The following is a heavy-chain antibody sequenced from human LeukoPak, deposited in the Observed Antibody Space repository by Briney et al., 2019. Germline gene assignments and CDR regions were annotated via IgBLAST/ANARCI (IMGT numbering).Heavy chain of an antibody. J-gene: IGHJ4*02. CDR2: INAGNGNT. CDR1: GYTFTNYA. V-gene: IGHV1-3*01. CDR3: ARDRGVTMVRGVIDSFDY. D-gene: IGHD3-10*01. Sequence: ASVKVSCKASGYTFTNYAMQWVRQAPGQRLEWMGWINAGNGNTKYSQKFQGRVTINRDTSASIAYMKQSSLRSEDTAVYYCARDRGVTMVRGVIDSFDYWGQGTLVTVSS.